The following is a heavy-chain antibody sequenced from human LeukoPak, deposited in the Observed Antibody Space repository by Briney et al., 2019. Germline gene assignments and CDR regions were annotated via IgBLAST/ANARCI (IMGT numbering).Heavy chain of an antibody. CDR2: ISSSGTFI. CDR1: GFTFSSYS. CDR3: ARDYGGNRYDY. Sequence: GSLRFSCAASGFTFSSYSMNWVRQAPGKGLEWVSYISSSGTFIYYADSVKGRFTISRDNAKNSLFLQMNSLRAEDTAVYYCARDYGGNRYDYWGQGTLVTVSS. J-gene: IGHJ4*02. D-gene: IGHD4-23*01. V-gene: IGHV3-21*05.